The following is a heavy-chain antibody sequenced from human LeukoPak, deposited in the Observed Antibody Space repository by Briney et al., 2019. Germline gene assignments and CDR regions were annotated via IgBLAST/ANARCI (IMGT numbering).Heavy chain of an antibody. CDR1: GDSARSYY. D-gene: IGHD6-13*01. V-gene: IGHV4-59*02. Sequence: PSETLSLTCTVSGDSARSYYWSWIRQPPGQGLEWLGHINDRGSTNYNPSLQGRVTISIDTSKNQFSLKVNSVTAADTAVYYCVRDSRYGSGWFEDGLDFWGQGTTVTVSS. CDR2: INDRGST. J-gene: IGHJ6*02. CDR3: VRDSRYGSGWFEDGLDF.